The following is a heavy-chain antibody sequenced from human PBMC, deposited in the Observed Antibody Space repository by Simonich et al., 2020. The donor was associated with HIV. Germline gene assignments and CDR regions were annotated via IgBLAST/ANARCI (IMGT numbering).Heavy chain of an antibody. Sequence: EVQLVESGGGLVQPGRSLRLSCAASGFTFDDYAMHWVRQAQGKGREGCSGIGWNSGSIGYADSVKGRFTISRDNAKNSLYLQMNSLRAEDMALYYCAKDRYSSSSGSFDYWGQGTLVTVSS. D-gene: IGHD6-6*01. CDR2: IGWNSGSI. V-gene: IGHV3-9*03. J-gene: IGHJ4*02. CDR3: AKDRYSSSSGSFDY. CDR1: GFTFDDYA.